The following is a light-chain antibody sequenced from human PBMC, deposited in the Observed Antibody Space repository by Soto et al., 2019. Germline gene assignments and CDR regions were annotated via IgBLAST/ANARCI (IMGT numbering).Light chain of an antibody. Sequence: QPSPPSWGPWAGIAPSFTGVSSDVGGYNYVSWYQHHPGKAPKLMVYDVSNRPSGVSNRFSGSKSGNTASLTISGLQAEDEADYYCSSYTSSSTYVFGTGTKVT. CDR2: DVS. CDR3: SSYTSSSTYV. CDR1: SSDVGGYNY. V-gene: IGLV2-14*03. J-gene: IGLJ1*01.